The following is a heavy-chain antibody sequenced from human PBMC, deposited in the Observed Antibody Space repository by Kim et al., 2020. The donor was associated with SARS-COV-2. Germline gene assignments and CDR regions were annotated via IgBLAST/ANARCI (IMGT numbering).Heavy chain of an antibody. CDR3: ARDFSRKAGLLWFGELEDY. CDR2: INWNGGST. D-gene: IGHD3-10*01. J-gene: IGHJ4*02. CDR1: GFTFDDYG. V-gene: IGHV3-20*04. Sequence: GGSLRLSCAASGFTFDDYGMSWVRQAPGKGLEWVSGINWNGGSTGYADSVKGRFTISRDNAKNSLYLQMNSLRAEDTALYYCARDFSRKAGLLWFGELEDYWGQGTLVTVSS.